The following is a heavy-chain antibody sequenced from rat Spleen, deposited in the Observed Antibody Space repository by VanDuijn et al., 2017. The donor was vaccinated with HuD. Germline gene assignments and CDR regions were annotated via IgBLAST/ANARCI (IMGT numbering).Heavy chain of an antibody. V-gene: IGHV1-57*01. CDR1: GYTFTDYD. J-gene: IGHJ2*01. D-gene: IGHD1-12*02. Sequence: QVQLQQSGAELAKPGSSVKISCKASGYTFTDYDISWIKQTTGQGLEYIGYINPGSGGTYYNEKFKGKATLTVDKSSSTAFMQLSSLTPEDTAVYYCARGWGDYWGQGVMVTVSS. CDR3: ARGWGDY. CDR2: INPGSGGT.